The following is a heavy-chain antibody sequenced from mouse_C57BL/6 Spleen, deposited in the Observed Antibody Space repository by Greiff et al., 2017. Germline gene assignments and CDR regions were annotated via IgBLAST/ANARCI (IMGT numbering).Heavy chain of an antibody. Sequence: VHLVESGPELVKPGASVKISCKASGYAFSSSWMNWVKQRPGKGLEWIGRIYPGDGDTNYNGKFKGKATLTADKSSSTAYMQLSSLTSEDSAVYFCARSYYDYDGYYFDYWGQGTTLTVSS. CDR2: IYPGDGDT. CDR3: ARSYYDYDGYYFDY. J-gene: IGHJ2*01. D-gene: IGHD2-4*01. V-gene: IGHV1-82*01. CDR1: GYAFSSSW.